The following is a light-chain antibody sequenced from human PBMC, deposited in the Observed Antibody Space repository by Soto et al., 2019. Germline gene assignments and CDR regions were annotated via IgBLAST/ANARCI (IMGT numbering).Light chain of an antibody. CDR2: EDN. V-gene: IGLV2-23*01. CDR1: SSDVGNYNG. Sequence: QSVLTQSASVSGSPGQSITISCTGSSSDVGNYNGVSWYQHHPDKAPKLIIYEDNKRPSGVSDRFSGSKSGNTASLTISGLQAEDEADYYCCSHAGGFKWVFGGGTQLTVL. CDR3: CSHAGGFKWV. J-gene: IGLJ3*02.